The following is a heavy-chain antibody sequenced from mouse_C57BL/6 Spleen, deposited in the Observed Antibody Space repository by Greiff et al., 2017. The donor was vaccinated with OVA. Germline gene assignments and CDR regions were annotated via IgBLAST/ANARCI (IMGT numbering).Heavy chain of an antibody. D-gene: IGHD1-1*01. CDR1: GYTFTSYW. V-gene: IGHV1-55*01. Sequence: VKLQQPGAELVKPGASVKMSCKASGYTFTSYWITWVKQRPGQGLEWIGDIYPGSGSTNYNEKFKSKATLTVDTSSSTAYMQLSSLTSEDSAVYSCARPHYYGSVYFDYWGQGTTLTVSS. CDR2: IYPGSGST. CDR3: ARPHYYGSVYFDY. J-gene: IGHJ2*01.